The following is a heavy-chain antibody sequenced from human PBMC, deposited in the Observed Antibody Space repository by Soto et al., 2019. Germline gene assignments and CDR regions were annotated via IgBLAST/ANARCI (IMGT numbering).Heavy chain of an antibody. CDR2: INHSGST. Sequence: PSETLSLTCAVYGGSFSGYYWSWIRQPPGKGLEWIGEINHSGSTNFNPSLKSRVTMSVDTSKNQFSLKLSSVTAADTAVYYCARPNNSGYPNAFDIWGQGTVVTVSS. D-gene: IGHD3-22*01. J-gene: IGHJ3*02. V-gene: IGHV4-34*01. CDR1: GGSFSGYY. CDR3: ARPNNSGYPNAFDI.